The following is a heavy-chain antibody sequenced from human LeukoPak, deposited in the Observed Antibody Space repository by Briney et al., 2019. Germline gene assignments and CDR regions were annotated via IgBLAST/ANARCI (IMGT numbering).Heavy chain of an antibody. V-gene: IGHV3-7*01. CDR1: GFTFSKYW. J-gene: IGHJ3*02. Sequence: GGSLRLSCATSGFTFSKYWMSWVRQAPGKGLEWVANIKQGGSEGYYVDSVKGRFTISRDNAKNSLYLQMNSLRAEDTAVYYCARDRISMLPGAFDIWGQGTMVTVSS. CDR2: IKQGGSEG. D-gene: IGHD3-10*02. CDR3: ARDRISMLPGAFDI.